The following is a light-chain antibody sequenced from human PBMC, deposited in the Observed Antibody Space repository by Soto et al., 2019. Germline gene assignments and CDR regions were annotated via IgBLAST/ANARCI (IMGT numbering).Light chain of an antibody. CDR2: KAS. CDR3: QQYNSYPTTWT. CDR1: QSISSW. J-gene: IGKJ1*01. V-gene: IGKV1-5*03. Sequence: DIQMTQSPSTLSASVGDRVTITCRASQSISSWLAWYQQKPGKAPKLLIYKASSLESGVPSRFGGSGSGTEFTLTISSLQPDDFATYYCQQYNSYPTTWTFGQGTKVEIK.